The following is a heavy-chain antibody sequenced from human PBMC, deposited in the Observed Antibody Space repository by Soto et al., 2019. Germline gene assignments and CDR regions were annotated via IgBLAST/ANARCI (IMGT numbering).Heavy chain of an antibody. J-gene: IGHJ6*03. Sequence: EVQLVESGGGLVQPGGSLRLSCATSGFILSDCAMNWVRQAPGKGLEWVSYISSSSSVIDYADSVKGRFTVSRDNARNSLYLQMNSVRAEDTAVYYCARDLSWGSNWYYYMDVWGKGAPVTASS. CDR3: ARDLSWGSNWYYYMDV. CDR2: ISSSSSVI. D-gene: IGHD7-27*01. CDR1: GFILSDCA. V-gene: IGHV3-48*01.